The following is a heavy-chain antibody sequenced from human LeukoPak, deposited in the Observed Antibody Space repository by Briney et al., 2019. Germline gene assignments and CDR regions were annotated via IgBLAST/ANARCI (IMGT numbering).Heavy chain of an antibody. Sequence: GGSLRLSCEASGYTFDDYAMHWVRQAPGKGLEWVSAISWNSGSIGYADSVKARFTISRDNGKNSLYLQMNSLRTEDTALYYCAKGHTYGLGESYLDFWGQGTLVSVSS. CDR2: ISWNSGSI. J-gene: IGHJ4*02. V-gene: IGHV3-9*01. CDR1: GYTFDDYA. D-gene: IGHD5-18*01. CDR3: AKGHTYGLGESYLDF.